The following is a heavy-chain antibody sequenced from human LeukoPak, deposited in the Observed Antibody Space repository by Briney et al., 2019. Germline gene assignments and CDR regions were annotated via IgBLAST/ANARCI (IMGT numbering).Heavy chain of an antibody. CDR2: IYPGECDT. V-gene: IGHV5-51*01. J-gene: IGHJ4*02. CDR1: GYRFTSYW. Sequence: GEXLKISFKGSGYRFTSYWIGWGRRRPGKGVEGMGIIYPGECDTRYSPSFQGQVTISADNSISTAYLQWSSLKASDTAMYYCARHAVADNYYFDYWGQGTLVTVSS. D-gene: IGHD6-19*01. CDR3: ARHAVADNYYFDY.